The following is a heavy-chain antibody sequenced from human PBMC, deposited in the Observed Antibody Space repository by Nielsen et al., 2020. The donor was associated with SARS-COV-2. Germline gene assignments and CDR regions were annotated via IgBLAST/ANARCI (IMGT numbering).Heavy chain of an antibody. CDR3: AKRSGYTSGWYGDY. Sequence: GGSLRLYCVVSGVTISTYGMRWVRQAPGKGLERVSAISSSTYYADSVKGRFTVSRDNSKNTLYLQMNSLRAEDWAVYYCAKRSGYTSGWYGDYWGQGTLVTVSS. CDR2: ISSST. CDR1: GVTISTYG. V-gene: IGHV3-23*01. D-gene: IGHD6-19*01. J-gene: IGHJ4*02.